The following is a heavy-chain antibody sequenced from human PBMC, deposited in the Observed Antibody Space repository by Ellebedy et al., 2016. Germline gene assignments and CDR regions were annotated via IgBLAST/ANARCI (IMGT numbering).Heavy chain of an antibody. D-gene: IGHD1-14*01. CDR1: GYSFTNYD. Sequence: ASVKVSCKSSGYSFTNYDINWVRQATGQGLEWMGWMNPNSGNTGYAQKFQGRVTLTRNTSIRTAYMELSSLKSEDTAVYYCARVRIQTTVIRDPRMDVWGQGTTVTVSS. CDR2: MNPNSGNT. V-gene: IGHV1-8*01. J-gene: IGHJ6*02. CDR3: ARVRIQTTVIRDPRMDV.